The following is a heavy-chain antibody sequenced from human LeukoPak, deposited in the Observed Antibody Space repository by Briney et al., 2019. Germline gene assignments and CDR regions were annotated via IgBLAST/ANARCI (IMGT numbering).Heavy chain of an antibody. D-gene: IGHD5-18*01. Sequence: PGGSLRLSCAASGFTFSSYGMSWVRQAPGKGLEWVSAISGSGGSTYYADSVKGRFTISRDNSKNTLYLQMNSLRAEDTAVYYCAKDRRGDTAMTSDYWGQGTLVTVSS. CDR1: GFTFSSYG. CDR3: AKDRRGDTAMTSDY. J-gene: IGHJ4*02. CDR2: ISGSGGST. V-gene: IGHV3-23*01.